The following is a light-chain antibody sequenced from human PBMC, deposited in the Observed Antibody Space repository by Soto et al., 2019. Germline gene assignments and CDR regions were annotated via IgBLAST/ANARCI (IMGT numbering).Light chain of an antibody. J-gene: IGKJ4*01. CDR2: GAS. V-gene: IGKV3-15*01. CDR3: QQYNNWPPLT. Sequence: EIVMTQSPATLSVSPGERATLSCGASQSVSSSLAWYQQKPGQAPRLLILGASTRASGIPARFSGSGSGTEFTLTISSLQSEDFAVYYCQQYNNWPPLTFGGGTKVDIK. CDR1: QSVSSS.